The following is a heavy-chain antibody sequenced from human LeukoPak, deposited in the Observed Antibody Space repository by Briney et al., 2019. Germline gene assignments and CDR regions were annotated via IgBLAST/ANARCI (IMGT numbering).Heavy chain of an antibody. V-gene: IGHV4-34*01. CDR3: SRQVVGNDY. D-gene: IGHD3-22*01. CDR2: INHSGYT. CDR1: GESSFSSYY. Sequence: SETLSLTCAVYGESSFSSYYWSWIRQTPGGALEWIGEINHSGYTNYNPSLKSRVTLSIDTSKNQSSLRLNSVTAADTAVYYCSRQVVGNDYWGQGTLVTVSS. J-gene: IGHJ4*02.